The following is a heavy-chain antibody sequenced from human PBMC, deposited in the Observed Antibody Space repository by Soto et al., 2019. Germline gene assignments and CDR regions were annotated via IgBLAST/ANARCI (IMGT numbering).Heavy chain of an antibody. CDR2: IIPIFGTA. D-gene: IGHD1-26*01. CDR3: ARDSLGGSYSKVSDAFDI. CDR1: GGTFSSYA. Sequence: ASVKVSCKASGGTFSSYAISWVRQAPGQGLEWMGGIIPIFGTANYTQKFQGRVTITAGESTSTAYMELSSLRSEDTAVYYCARDSLGGSYSKVSDAFDIWGQGTMVTVSS. V-gene: IGHV1-69*13. J-gene: IGHJ3*02.